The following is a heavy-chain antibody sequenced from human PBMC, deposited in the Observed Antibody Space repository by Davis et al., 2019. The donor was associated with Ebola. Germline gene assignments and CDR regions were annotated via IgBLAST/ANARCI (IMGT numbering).Heavy chain of an antibody. Sequence: PSETLSLTCTVSGGSISSADYYWSWIRQPPGKGLEWIGYIYYSGSTYYHPSLKSRVTISLDTSNNQFSLRLSSVTAADTAVYYCARRVGGSSGYDSFDYWGQGTLVTVSS. V-gene: IGHV4-30-4*08. D-gene: IGHD5-12*01. CDR1: GGSISSADYY. CDR3: ARRVGGSSGYDSFDY. CDR2: IYYSGST. J-gene: IGHJ4*02.